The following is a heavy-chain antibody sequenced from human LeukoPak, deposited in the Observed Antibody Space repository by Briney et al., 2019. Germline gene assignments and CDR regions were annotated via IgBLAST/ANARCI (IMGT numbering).Heavy chain of an antibody. J-gene: IGHJ4*02. CDR2: INAGNGNT. CDR1: GYTFTSYA. Sequence: GASVKASCKASGYTFTSYAMHWVRQAPGQRLEWMGWINAGNGNTKYSQKFQGRVTMTRNTSISTAYMELSSLRSEDTAVYYCARGRKSSGWYAGDYWGQGTLVTVSS. D-gene: IGHD6-19*01. CDR3: ARGRKSSGWYAGDY. V-gene: IGHV1-3*01.